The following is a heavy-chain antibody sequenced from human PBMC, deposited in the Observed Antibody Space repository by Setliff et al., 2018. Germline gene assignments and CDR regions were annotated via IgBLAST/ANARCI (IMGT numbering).Heavy chain of an antibody. CDR3: AQTKGFVDGYLDP. J-gene: IGHJ5*02. D-gene: IGHD2-21*02. CDR1: GYIFNNYL. CDR2: FHPYSGHT. Sequence: ASVKVSCKASGYIFNNYLLHWVRQAPGQGLEWMGRFHPYSGHTNYAQNFQGRVTMTMDASISIVYMDLTRLTSDDTAVYYCAQTKGFVDGYLDPWGQGTLVTVSS. V-gene: IGHV1-2*06.